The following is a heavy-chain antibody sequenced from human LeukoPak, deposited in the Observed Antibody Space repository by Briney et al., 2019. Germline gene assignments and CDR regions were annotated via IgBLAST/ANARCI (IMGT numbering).Heavy chain of an antibody. CDR1: GFTVIRNY. CDR3: ARGLWASPAD. CDR2: MYSGGST. V-gene: IGHV3-53*01. Sequence: SGGSLRLSCAASGFTVIRNYMSWVRQAPGKGLEWVSVMYSGGSTYYADSVKGRFTISRDNSKNTLYLQMNSLRAEDTAVYYCARGLWASPADWGQGTLVTVSS. J-gene: IGHJ4*02. D-gene: IGHD3-16*01.